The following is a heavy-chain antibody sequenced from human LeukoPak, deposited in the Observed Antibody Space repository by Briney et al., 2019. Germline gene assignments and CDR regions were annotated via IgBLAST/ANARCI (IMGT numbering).Heavy chain of an antibody. CDR3: ARSVSSRFTSPRRPYYFDS. V-gene: IGHV3-23*01. D-gene: IGHD2-2*01. CDR2: TSSSDAGT. J-gene: IGHJ4*02. CDR1: GFTLSSYA. Sequence: GGSLRLSCAASGFTLSSYAMSWVRQAPGKGLEWVSATSSSDAGTYYAESVRGRFTISRDNSKNTLFLQMNSLRAEDAAVYYCARSVSSRFTSPRRPYYFDSWGQGTLVTVSS.